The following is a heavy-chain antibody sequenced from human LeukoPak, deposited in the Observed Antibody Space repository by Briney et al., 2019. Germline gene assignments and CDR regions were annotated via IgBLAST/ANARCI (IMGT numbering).Heavy chain of an antibody. CDR1: GGAFSSYA. CDR3: ARAWGGYGFRYYYYYYMDV. Sequence: SVKVSCKASGGAFSSYAISWVRQAPGQGLEWMGGIIPIFGTANYAQKFQGRVTITADESTSTAYMELSSLRSEDTAVYYCARAWGGYGFRYYYYYYMDVWGKGTTVTVSS. CDR2: IIPIFGTA. D-gene: IGHD3-16*01. J-gene: IGHJ6*03. V-gene: IGHV1-69*13.